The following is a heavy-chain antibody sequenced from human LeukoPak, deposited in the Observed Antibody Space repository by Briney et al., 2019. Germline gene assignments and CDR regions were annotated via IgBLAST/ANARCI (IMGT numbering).Heavy chain of an antibody. Sequence: PSETLSLTCTVSGGSISSSSYYWGWIRQPPGKGLEWIGSIYYSGSTYYNPSLKSRVTISVDTSKNQFSLKLSSVTAADTAVYYCARGAPHSYGYFYRVFDYWGQGTLVTVSS. CDR1: GGSISSSSYY. D-gene: IGHD5-18*01. CDR2: IYYSGST. CDR3: ARGAPHSYGYFYRVFDY. V-gene: IGHV4-39*07. J-gene: IGHJ4*02.